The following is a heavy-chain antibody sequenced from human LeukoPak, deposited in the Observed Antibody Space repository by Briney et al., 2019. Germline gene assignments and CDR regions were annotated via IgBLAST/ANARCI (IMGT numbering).Heavy chain of an antibody. Sequence: SETLSLTCAVYGGSFSGYYWSWIRQPPGKGLEWIGEINHSGSTNYNPSLKSRVTISVDTSKNQFSLKLSSVTAADTAVYYCARRRYSYGPQAKYNWFDPWAREPWSPSPQ. CDR3: ARRRYSYGPQAKYNWFDP. V-gene: IGHV4-34*01. CDR1: GGSFSGYY. J-gene: IGHJ5*02. CDR2: INHSGST. D-gene: IGHD5-18*01.